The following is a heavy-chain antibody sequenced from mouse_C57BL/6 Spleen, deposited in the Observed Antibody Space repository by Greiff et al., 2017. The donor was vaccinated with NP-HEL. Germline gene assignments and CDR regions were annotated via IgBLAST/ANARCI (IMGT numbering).Heavy chain of an antibody. CDR3: ARSPNWSFDY. Sequence: QVQLQQSGPELVKPGASVKISCKASGYAFSSSWMNWVKQRPGKGLEWIGRIYPGDGDTNYNGKFKGKATLTADKSSSTAYMQLSSLTSEDSAVYFCARSPNWSFDYWGQGTTLTVSS. J-gene: IGHJ2*01. CDR2: IYPGDGDT. V-gene: IGHV1-82*01. CDR1: GYAFSSSW. D-gene: IGHD4-1*01.